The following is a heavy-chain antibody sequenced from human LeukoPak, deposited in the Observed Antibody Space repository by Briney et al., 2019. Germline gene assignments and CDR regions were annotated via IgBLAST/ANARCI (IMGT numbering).Heavy chain of an antibody. CDR1: GFTFSSYA. CDR2: ISYDGSNK. CDR3: ARSLHYDILTGSGMDV. D-gene: IGHD3-9*01. Sequence: PGRSLRLSCAASGFTFSSYAMHWVRQAPGKGLEWVAVISYDGSNKYYADSVKGRFTISRDNSKNTLYLQMNSLRAEDTAVYYCARSLHYDILTGSGMDVWGQGTTVTVSS. J-gene: IGHJ6*02. V-gene: IGHV3-30-3*01.